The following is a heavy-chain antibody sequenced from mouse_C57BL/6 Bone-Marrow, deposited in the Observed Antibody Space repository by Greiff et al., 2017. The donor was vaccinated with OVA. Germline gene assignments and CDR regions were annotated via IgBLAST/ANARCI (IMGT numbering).Heavy chain of an antibody. D-gene: IGHD2-5*01. CDR3: ARAAYYSNPFDY. V-gene: IGHV1-19*01. CDR1: GYTFTDYY. Sequence: VQLQQSGPVLVKPGASVKMSCKASGYTFTDYYMNWVKQSHGKSLEWIGVINPCNGGTSYNQKFKGKATLTVDKSSSTAYMELNSLTSEDSAVYYCARAAYYSNPFDYWGQGTTLTVSS. CDR2: INPCNGGT. J-gene: IGHJ2*01.